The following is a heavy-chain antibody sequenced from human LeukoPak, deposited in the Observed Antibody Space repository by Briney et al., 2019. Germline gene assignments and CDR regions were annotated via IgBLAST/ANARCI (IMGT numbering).Heavy chain of an antibody. D-gene: IGHD6-19*01. CDR2: ISGSGGST. V-gene: IGHV3-23*01. CDR3: AKDGTYSSGWYHDAFDI. Sequence: PGGSLRLPCAASGFTFSSYAMSWVRQAPGKGLEWVSAISGSGGSTYYADSVKGRFTISRDNSKNTLYLQMNSLRAEDTAVYYCAKDGTYSSGWYHDAFDIWGQGTMVTVSS. CDR1: GFTFSSYA. J-gene: IGHJ3*02.